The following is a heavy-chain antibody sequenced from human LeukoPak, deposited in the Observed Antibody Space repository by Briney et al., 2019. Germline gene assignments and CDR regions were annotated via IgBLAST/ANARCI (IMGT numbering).Heavy chain of an antibody. V-gene: IGHV3-30*02. CDR2: IRYDGSNK. CDR1: GFTFSSYG. Sequence: PGGSLRLSCAASGFTFSSYGMHWVRQAPGKGLEWVAFIRYDGSNKYYADSVKGRFTISRDNSKNTLYLQMNSLRAEDTAVYYCAKDLSMGYCSGGSCVGIDYWGQGTLVTVSS. CDR3: AKDLSMGYCSGGSCVGIDY. J-gene: IGHJ4*02. D-gene: IGHD2-15*01.